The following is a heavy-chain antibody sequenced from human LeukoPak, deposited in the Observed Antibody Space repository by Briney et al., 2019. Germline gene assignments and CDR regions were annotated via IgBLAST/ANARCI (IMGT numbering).Heavy chain of an antibody. V-gene: IGHV4-59*08. D-gene: IGHD2-21*01. CDR3: ARVISTKGYFDY. J-gene: IGHJ4*02. Sequence: SETLSLTCTVSGGSISSYYWSWIRQPPGKGLEWIGYIYYSGSTNYNPSLKSRVTISVDTSKNQFSLKLSSVTAADTAVYYCARVISTKGYFDYWGQGTLFTVSS. CDR2: IYYSGST. CDR1: GGSISSYY.